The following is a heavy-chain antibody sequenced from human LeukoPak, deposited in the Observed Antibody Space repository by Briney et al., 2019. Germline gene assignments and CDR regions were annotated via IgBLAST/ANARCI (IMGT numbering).Heavy chain of an antibody. CDR1: SSSFNFYY. CDR2: IHASGST. J-gene: IGHJ4*02. V-gene: IGHV4-4*07. CDR3: AGVQSVFVADQWVEGFLDY. D-gene: IGHD1-26*01. Sequence: SETLSLTCIVSSSSFNFYYWSWIRQPAGKGLEWIGRIHASGSTSYNPSLKSRLTMSIDTATTQFSLKLTSVTAADTAVYYCAGVQSVFVADQWVEGFLDYWGRGALVTASS.